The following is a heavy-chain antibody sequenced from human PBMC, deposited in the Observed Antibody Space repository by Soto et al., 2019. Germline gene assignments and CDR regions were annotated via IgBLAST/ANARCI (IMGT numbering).Heavy chain of an antibody. Sequence: GSLRLSCAASGFTFSNYDMSWVRQAPGKGLEWVSGISKNGGNKWYADTVKGRFTISRDNSKDTLFLQMISLRPDDTAVYYCAQRGGNDYWGGFDYWGPGTLVTVS. J-gene: IGHJ4*02. CDR2: ISKNGGNK. CDR1: GFTFSNYD. V-gene: IGHV3-23*01. CDR3: AQRGGNDYWGGFDY. D-gene: IGHD7-27*01.